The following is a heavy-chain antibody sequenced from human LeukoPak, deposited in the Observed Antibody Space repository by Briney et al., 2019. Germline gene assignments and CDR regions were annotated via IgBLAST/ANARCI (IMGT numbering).Heavy chain of an antibody. J-gene: IGHJ1*01. CDR3: AGHDYCSGDSCYSLSYFQH. V-gene: IGHV3-21*01. CDR2: ISSSTSYI. D-gene: IGHD2-15*01. Sequence: GGSLRLSCAASGFTFSTYTMNWVRQAPGKGLEWVSSISSSTSYIYYADSVKGRFTISRDNAKNSLYLQMNSLRAEDTAIYYCAGHDYCSGDSCYSLSYFQHWGQGTLVTVSS. CDR1: GFTFSTYT.